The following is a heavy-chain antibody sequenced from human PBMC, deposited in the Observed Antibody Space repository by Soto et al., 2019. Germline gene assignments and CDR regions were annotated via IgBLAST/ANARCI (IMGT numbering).Heavy chain of an antibody. Sequence: PGESRKISCKGSGYSLTSYWISWVRQMPGKGLEWMGRIDPSDSYTNYSPSFQGHVTISADKSISTAYLQWSSLKASDTAMYYCARQGDYDFDYWGQGTLVTVSS. CDR3: ARQGDYDFDY. CDR2: IDPSDSYT. D-gene: IGHD4-17*01. J-gene: IGHJ4*02. V-gene: IGHV5-10-1*01. CDR1: GYSLTSYW.